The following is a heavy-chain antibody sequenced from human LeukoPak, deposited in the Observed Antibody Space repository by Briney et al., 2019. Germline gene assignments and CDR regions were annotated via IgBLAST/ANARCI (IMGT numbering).Heavy chain of an antibody. J-gene: IGHJ4*02. CDR1: GFTFSSYA. Sequence: GGSLRLTCAASGFTFSSYAMNWVRQAPGKGLEWVSTISGSGDSTYYADSVKGRFTISRDNSKNTLLLQMNSLRAEDTAVYYCAKGGAGYCSSTSCLYYFDYWVQGTLVTVST. CDR2: ISGSGDST. CDR3: AKGGAGYCSSTSCLYYFDY. D-gene: IGHD2-2*01. V-gene: IGHV3-23*01.